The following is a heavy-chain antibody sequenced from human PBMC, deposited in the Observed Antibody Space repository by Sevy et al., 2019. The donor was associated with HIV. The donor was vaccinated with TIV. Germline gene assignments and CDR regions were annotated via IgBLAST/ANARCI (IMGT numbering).Heavy chain of an antibody. J-gene: IGHJ5*01. V-gene: IGHV3-30*18. CDR1: GFPFGSHS. Sequence: GGYLRISCVGSGFPFGSHSMPWVRQAPGKGLEWVAVISYDGVNKYYEDYVKGRFTISRDNSKNTRYLQMNSLRGDDTAVYYCAKDRRRGYSFGLDSWGQGTLVTVSS. D-gene: IGHD5-18*01. CDR3: AKDRRRGYSFGLDS. CDR2: ISYDGVNK.